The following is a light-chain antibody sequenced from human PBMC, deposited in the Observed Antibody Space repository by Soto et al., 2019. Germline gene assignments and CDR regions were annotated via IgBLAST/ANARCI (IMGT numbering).Light chain of an antibody. J-gene: IGKJ5*01. CDR3: QQSDNLPLT. CDR2: DAS. V-gene: IGKV1-33*01. Sequence: DFQMTQSPSSLSASVGDRVTITCRATQAIKNFLNWYQQKPGRAPKLLISDASTLQRGVPSRFSGSGSGTHSTFVISSLQPEDVGTYYCQQSDNLPLTFGQGTRLDIK. CDR1: QAIKNF.